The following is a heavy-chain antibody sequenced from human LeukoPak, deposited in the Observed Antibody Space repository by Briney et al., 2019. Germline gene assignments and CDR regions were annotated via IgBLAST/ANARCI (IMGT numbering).Heavy chain of an antibody. V-gene: IGHV4-59*01. Sequence: SETLSLTCTVSGGSIRNYYWSWIRQPPGKELEWIGYISYSGSTNYNPSLKSRVTISLDTTKNQFSLKLSSVTAADTAVYYCARHESSYCSGGSCHRGFDYWGQGTLVTVSS. CDR3: ARHESSYCSGGSCHRGFDY. CDR2: ISYSGST. J-gene: IGHJ4*02. D-gene: IGHD2-15*01. CDR1: GGSIRNYY.